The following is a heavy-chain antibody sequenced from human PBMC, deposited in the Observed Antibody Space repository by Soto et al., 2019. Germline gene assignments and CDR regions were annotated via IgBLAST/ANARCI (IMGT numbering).Heavy chain of an antibody. V-gene: IGHV4-59*01. J-gene: IGHJ6*03. CDR2: IYYSGST. CDR1: GGSISSYY. D-gene: IGHD4-17*01. Sequence: ASETLSLTCTVSGGSISSYYWSWIRQPPGKGLEWIGYIYYSGSTNYNPSLKSRVTISVDTSKNQFSLKLSSVTAADTAVYYCARGDYDRYYYYYYMDVWGKGTTVTVSS. CDR3: ARGDYDRYYYYYYMDV.